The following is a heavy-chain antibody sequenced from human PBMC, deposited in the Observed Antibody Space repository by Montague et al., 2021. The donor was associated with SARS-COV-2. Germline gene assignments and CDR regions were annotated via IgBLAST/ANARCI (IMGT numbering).Heavy chain of an antibody. Sequence: SETLSLTCTVSGGSISSSSYYWGWMRQHPGKGLVWIGSIYYSGSTYYYPSLKSRVTIYADTSKNQFSLKLSSVTAADTAVYYCASERIYGSGCYYNTFLLVDYWGQGTLVTVSS. CDR2: IYYSGST. V-gene: IGHV4-39*01. J-gene: IGHJ4*02. CDR3: ASERIYGSGCYYNTFLLVDY. CDR1: GGSISSSSYY. D-gene: IGHD3-10*01.